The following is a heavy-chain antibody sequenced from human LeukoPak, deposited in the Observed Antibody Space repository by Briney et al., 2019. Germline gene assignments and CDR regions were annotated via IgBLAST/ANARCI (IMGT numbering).Heavy chain of an antibody. J-gene: IGHJ4*02. D-gene: IGHD1/OR15-1a*01. Sequence: GGSLRLSCAASGFTFNSYEMNWVRQAPGKGLEWVSYISGSGSAIYYADSVKGRFSISRDNAKASLYLQRNSLRAEDTAVYYCARGTYYFEYWGQGTLVTVSS. CDR1: GFTFNSYE. CDR2: ISGSGSAI. V-gene: IGHV3-48*03. CDR3: ARGTYYFEY.